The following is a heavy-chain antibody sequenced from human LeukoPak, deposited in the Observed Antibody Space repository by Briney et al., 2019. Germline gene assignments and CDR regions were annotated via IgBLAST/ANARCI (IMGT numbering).Heavy chain of an antibody. V-gene: IGHV3-23*01. Sequence: GGSLRLSCAASGFTFSTYGMSWVRQAPGKGPEWVSTITNSGGSTYYADSVKGRFTVSRDNSKNTLYLHMNSLRVDDTAVYYCTKPGWHDSGWFDCWGQGTLVTVSS. J-gene: IGHJ4*02. D-gene: IGHD6-19*01. CDR1: GFTFSTYG. CDR2: ITNSGGST. CDR3: TKPGWHDSGWFDC.